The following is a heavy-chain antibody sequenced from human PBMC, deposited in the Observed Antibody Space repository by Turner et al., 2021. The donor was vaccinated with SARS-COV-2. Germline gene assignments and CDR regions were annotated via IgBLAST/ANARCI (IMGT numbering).Heavy chain of an antibody. CDR1: GYTLTELS. CDR3: ATGVAVTGTPSAYYYYYGMDV. Sequence: QVQLVQSGAEVKKPGASVKVSCKVSGYTLTELSMHWVRQAPGKGLEWMGGFDPEDGETIYAQKFQGRVNMTEDTSTDTAYMELSSLRSEDTAVYYCATGVAVTGTPSAYYYYYGMDVWGQGTTVTVSS. D-gene: IGHD6-19*01. J-gene: IGHJ6*02. CDR2: FDPEDGET. V-gene: IGHV1-24*01.